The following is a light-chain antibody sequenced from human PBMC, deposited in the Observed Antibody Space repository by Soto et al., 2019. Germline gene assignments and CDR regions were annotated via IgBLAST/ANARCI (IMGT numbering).Light chain of an antibody. CDR2: EVS. CDR3: SSFTGTTARV. J-gene: IGLJ3*02. Sequence: QPVLTQPASVSGSPGQSITISCTGTSSDVGISNYLSWYQHHPGKAPKLIIYEVSNRPSGISDRFSGSKSGNTASLTISGLQAEDEAVYYCSSFTGTTARVFGGGTKVTVL. CDR1: SSDVGISNY. V-gene: IGLV2-14*01.